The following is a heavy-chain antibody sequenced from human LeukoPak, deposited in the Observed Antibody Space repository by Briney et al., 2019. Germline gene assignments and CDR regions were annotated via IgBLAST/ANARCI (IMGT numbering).Heavy chain of an antibody. CDR1: GGTFSSYA. V-gene: IGHV1-69*04. CDR3: ARAPRYSGSYYLGY. D-gene: IGHD1-26*01. Sequence: SVKVSCKSSGGTFSSYAISWVRPAPGQGLEWMGRIIPILCIANYAQKFQGRVTIPADKSTSTAYMELSSLRSGDTAVYYCARAPRYSGSYYLGYWGQGTLVTVSS. CDR2: IIPILCIA. J-gene: IGHJ4*02.